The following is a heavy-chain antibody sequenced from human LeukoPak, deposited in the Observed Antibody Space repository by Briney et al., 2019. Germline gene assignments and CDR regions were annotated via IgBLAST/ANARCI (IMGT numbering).Heavy chain of an antibody. D-gene: IGHD3-9*01. CDR1: GFTFSSNY. CDR2: TRNKANSYTS. V-gene: IGHV3-72*01. J-gene: IGHJ4*02. Sequence: GGSLRLSCAASGFTFSSNYMDWVRQAPGKGLEWVGRTRNKANSYTSEYAASVKGRFTISRDDSKNSLYLQMNSLKTEDTAVYYCARGYYDILTGYIQGDYWGQGTLVTVSS. CDR3: ARGYYDILTGYIQGDY.